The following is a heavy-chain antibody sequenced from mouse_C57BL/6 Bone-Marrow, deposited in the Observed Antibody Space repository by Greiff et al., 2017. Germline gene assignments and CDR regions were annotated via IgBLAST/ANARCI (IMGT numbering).Heavy chain of an antibody. V-gene: IGHV14-4*01. J-gene: IGHJ2*01. CDR3: TTIRGYYFDY. D-gene: IGHD2-12*01. CDR1: GFNIKDDY. CDR2: IDPENGDT. Sequence: EVQLQQSGAELVRPGASVKLSCTASGFNIKDDYMHWVKQRPEQGLEWIGWIDPENGDTEYASKFQGKATITADTSSNTAYLQLSSLTSEDTAVYYCTTIRGYYFDYWGQGTTLTVSS.